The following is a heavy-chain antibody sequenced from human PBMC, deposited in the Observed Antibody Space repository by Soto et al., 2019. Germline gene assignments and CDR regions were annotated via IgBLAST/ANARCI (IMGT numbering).Heavy chain of an antibody. CDR2: IYWDDDK. CDR3: AHRRPSAAFDY. V-gene: IGHV2-5*02. Sequence: QITLKESGPTLVKPTQTLTLTCTFSGFSLSTSGVGVGWIRQPPVKALDWLAVIYWDDDKRYSPSLKSRLTITKDTSKNQVVLTMTNMDPVDTATYYCAHRRPSAAFDYWGQGTLVTVSS. D-gene: IGHD2-15*01. CDR1: GFSLSTSGVG. J-gene: IGHJ4*02.